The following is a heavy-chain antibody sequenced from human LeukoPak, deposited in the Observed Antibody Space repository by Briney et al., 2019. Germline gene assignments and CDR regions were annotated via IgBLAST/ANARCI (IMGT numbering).Heavy chain of an antibody. V-gene: IGHV4-4*07. CDR2: IYTSGST. J-gene: IGHJ6*03. CDR1: GGSISSYY. Sequence: KPSETLSLTCTVSGGSISSYYWSWIRQPAGKGLEWIGRIYTSGSTNYNPSLKSRVTMSVDTSKNQFSLKLSSVTAADTAVYYCARAGGASRDYYYYMDVWGEGTTVTVSS. D-gene: IGHD2-21*01. CDR3: ARAGGASRDYYYYMDV.